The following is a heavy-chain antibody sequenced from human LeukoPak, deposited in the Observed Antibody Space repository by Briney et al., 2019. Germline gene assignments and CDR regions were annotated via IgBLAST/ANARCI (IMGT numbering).Heavy chain of an antibody. CDR3: ARAAAAGLLFDY. Sequence: GGSLGLSCAAAGFTFNNYAMSWVRQAPGKGLKWVSGISSGGSTYYADSVKGRFTISRDNSKNTLYLQMNSPRAEDTAVYYCARAAAAGLLFDYWGQGTLVTVSS. CDR1: GFTFNNYA. J-gene: IGHJ4*02. D-gene: IGHD6-13*01. CDR2: ISSGGST. V-gene: IGHV3-23*01.